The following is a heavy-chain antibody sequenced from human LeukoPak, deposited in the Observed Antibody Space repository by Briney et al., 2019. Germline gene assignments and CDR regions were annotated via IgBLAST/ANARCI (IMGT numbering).Heavy chain of an antibody. CDR2: IRSKAYGGTT. J-gene: IGHJ6*03. D-gene: IGHD1-26*01. CDR1: GFTFGDYA. Sequence: GGSLRLSCTASGFTFGDYAMSWFRQAPGKGLEWVGFIRSKAYGGTTEYAASVKGRFTISRDDSKSIAYLQMNSLKTEDTAVYYCTRESSGSYIYYYYYYMDVWGKGTTVTVSS. CDR3: TRESSGSYIYYYYYYMDV. V-gene: IGHV3-49*03.